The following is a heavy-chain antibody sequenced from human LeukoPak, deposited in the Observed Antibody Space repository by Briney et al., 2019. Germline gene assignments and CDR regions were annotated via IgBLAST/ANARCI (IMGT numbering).Heavy chain of an antibody. CDR3: ARLRLLWFGEGDYYYMDV. V-gene: IGHV1-18*01. Sequence: ASVKLSCKASGYTFTTYGIIWVRQSPGQGLDWMGWISAYNGNTNYAQKLQGRVTMTTDTSTSTAHMELRSLRSDDTAVYYCARLRLLWFGEGDYYYMDVWGKGTTVTISS. J-gene: IGHJ6*03. CDR2: ISAYNGNT. D-gene: IGHD3-10*01. CDR1: GYTFTTYG.